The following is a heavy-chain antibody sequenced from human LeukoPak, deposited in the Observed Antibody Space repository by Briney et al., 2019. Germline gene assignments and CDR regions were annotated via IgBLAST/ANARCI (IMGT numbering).Heavy chain of an antibody. J-gene: IGHJ4*02. D-gene: IGHD3-3*01. CDR3: ARDRAASYDFWSGSVGHFDY. CDR1: GGTFSSYA. CDR2: IIPIFGTA. Sequence: SLKVSCKASGGTFSSYAISWVRQAPGQGLEWMGGIIPIFGTANYAQKFQGRVTITADESTSTAYMELSSLRSEDTAVYYCARDRAASYDFWSGSVGHFDYWGQGTLVTVSS. V-gene: IGHV1-69*01.